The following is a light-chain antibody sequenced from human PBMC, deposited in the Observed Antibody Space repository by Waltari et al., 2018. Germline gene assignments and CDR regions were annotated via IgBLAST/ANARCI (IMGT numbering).Light chain of an antibody. V-gene: IGLV4-69*01. Sequence: QLVLTQSPSASASLGASVKLTCTLSSGHSSNVIAWLQQQPEKGPRYLMKVNGDGSHSKGDKIPARFSGSSSGTEHYLTISSLQSEDEADYYCQTGGHGTWVFGGGTKLTVL. J-gene: IGLJ3*02. CDR1: SGHSSNV. CDR3: QTGGHGTWV. CDR2: VNGDGSH.